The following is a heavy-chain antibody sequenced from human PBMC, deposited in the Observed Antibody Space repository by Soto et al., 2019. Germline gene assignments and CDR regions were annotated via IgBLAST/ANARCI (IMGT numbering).Heavy chain of an antibody. CDR2: ISASGDST. Sequence: GSLRLSCAASGFTFDTYAMSWVRQAPGKGLEWVSSISASGDSTYSGDSVKGRLSISRDNSKNTVYLQMNSLRAEDTAVYYCAKDWTGDSCRRAGCLGHWGQGTLVTVSS. J-gene: IGHJ4*02. D-gene: IGHD7-27*01. CDR1: GFTFDTYA. CDR3: AKDWTGDSCRRAGCLGH. V-gene: IGHV3-23*01.